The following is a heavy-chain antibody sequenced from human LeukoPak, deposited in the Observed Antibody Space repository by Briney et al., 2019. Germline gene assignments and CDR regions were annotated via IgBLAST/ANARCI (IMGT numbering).Heavy chain of an antibody. CDR3: ATYDSWSGYNIAY. V-gene: IGHV3-7*03. Sequence: GGSLRLSCVVSGFTLSSRWMMWVRQAPGKGLEWMTNVNRDGSEKNYVDSVKGRFTITRDNAENSLYLQMNSLKVGDTAIYYCATYDSWSGYNIAYWGQGTLVTVSS. D-gene: IGHD3-3*01. J-gene: IGHJ4*02. CDR1: GFTLSSRW. CDR2: VNRDGSEK.